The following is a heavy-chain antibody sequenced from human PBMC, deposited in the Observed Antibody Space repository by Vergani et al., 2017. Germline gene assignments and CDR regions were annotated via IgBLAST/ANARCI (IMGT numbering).Heavy chain of an antibody. CDR2: IYHSGST. Sequence: QLQLQESGPGLVKPSETLSLTCAVSGGSISSGGYSWSWIRQPPGKGLEWIGYIYHSGSTYYNPSLKSRVTISVDRSKNQFSLKLSSVTAADTAVYYCDRLRYDSSGYYYGNYFDYWGQGTLVTVSS. V-gene: IGHV4-30-2*01. CDR3: DRLRYDSSGYYYGNYFDY. CDR1: GGSISSGGYS. D-gene: IGHD3-22*01. J-gene: IGHJ4*02.